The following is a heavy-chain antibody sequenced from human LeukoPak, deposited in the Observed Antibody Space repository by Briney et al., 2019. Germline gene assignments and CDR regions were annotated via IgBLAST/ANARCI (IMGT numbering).Heavy chain of an antibody. V-gene: IGHV3-11*01. J-gene: IGHJ4*02. CDR3: ARGASSSWYTSHFDY. CDR2: ISSSGSTI. CDR1: GFTFSDYY. Sequence: PGGSLRLSCAASGFTFSDYYMSWIRQAPGKGLEWVSYISSSGSTIYYADSVKGRFTISRDNAKNSLYLQMNSLRAEDTAVYYCARGASSSWYTSHFDYWGQGTLVTVSS. D-gene: IGHD6-13*01.